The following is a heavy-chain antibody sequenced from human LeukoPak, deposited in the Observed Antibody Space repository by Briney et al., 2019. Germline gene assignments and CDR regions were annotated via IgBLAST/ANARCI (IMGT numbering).Heavy chain of an antibody. J-gene: IGHJ6*03. V-gene: IGHV3-74*01. Sequence: PGGSLRLSCVASGFTFSSYWMHWVRQAPGEGLVWVSRINSDGSTTTYADSVKGRFTISRDNAKNTLYLQMNSLRVEDTPVYYCARSTTHPYYNYMDVWGKGTTVTLSS. CDR1: GFTFSSYW. D-gene: IGHD4-17*01. CDR2: INSDGSTT. CDR3: ARSTTHPYYNYMDV.